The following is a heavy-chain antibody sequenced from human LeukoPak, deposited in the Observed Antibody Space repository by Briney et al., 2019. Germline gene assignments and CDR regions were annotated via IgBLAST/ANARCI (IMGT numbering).Heavy chain of an antibody. J-gene: IGHJ4*02. CDR1: GYTFTGYY. D-gene: IGHD4-17*01. V-gene: IGHV1-2*06. CDR2: INPNSGGT. Sequence: ASVKVSCKASGYTFTGYYMHWVRQAPGQGLEWMGRINPNSGGTNYAQKFQGRVTMTRDTSISTAYMELSRLRSDDTAVYCCARAKSSYGVTDYWGQGTLVTVSS. CDR3: ARAKSSYGVTDY.